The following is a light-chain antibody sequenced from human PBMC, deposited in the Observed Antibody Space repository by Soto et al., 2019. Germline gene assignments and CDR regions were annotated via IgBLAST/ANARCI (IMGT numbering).Light chain of an antibody. CDR1: QSVSSSY. V-gene: IGKV3-20*01. CDR3: QQYGSSAPT. Sequence: EIVLTQSPGTLSLSPGERATLSCRASQSVSSSYLAWYQQKPGQAPRLLIYGASSRATGIPDRFSGSGSGTDFTLTISRLEPEHFAVYYCQQYGSSAPTFGGGTKVEIK. CDR2: GAS. J-gene: IGKJ4*01.